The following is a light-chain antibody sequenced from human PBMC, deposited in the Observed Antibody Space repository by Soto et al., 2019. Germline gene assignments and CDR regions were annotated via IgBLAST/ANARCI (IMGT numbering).Light chain of an antibody. CDR1: SSDIGHYNY. CDR2: EVN. J-gene: IGLJ1*01. CDR3: SSYTRNSTDV. Sequence: QSVLTQPASVSGSPGQSITISCTGTSSDIGHYNYVSWYQQYPGKAPKLMIYEVNNRPSGVSNRFSGSKSGNTASLTISGLQPEDEADCYCSSYTRNSTDVFGTGTKVTVL. V-gene: IGLV2-14*01.